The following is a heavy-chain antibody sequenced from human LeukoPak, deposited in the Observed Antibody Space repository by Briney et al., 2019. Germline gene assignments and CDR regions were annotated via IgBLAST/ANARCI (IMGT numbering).Heavy chain of an antibody. CDR3: ARDLEDCSGGSCYSGFNY. D-gene: IGHD2-15*01. V-gene: IGHV3-48*03. Sequence: GRSLRLSCAASGFTFSSYAMHWVRQAPGKGLEWVSYISSSGSTIYYADSVKGRFTISRDNAKNSLYLQMNSLRAEDTAVYYCARDLEDCSGGSCYSGFNYWGQGTLVTVSS. CDR2: ISSSGSTI. CDR1: GFTFSSYA. J-gene: IGHJ4*02.